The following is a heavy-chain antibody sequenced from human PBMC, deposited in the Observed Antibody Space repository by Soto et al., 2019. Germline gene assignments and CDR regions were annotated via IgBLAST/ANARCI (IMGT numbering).Heavy chain of an antibody. CDR3: ARDQPDIVVVVAATGAFDI. Sequence: GGSLRLSCAASGFTFSSYAMHWVRQAPGKGLEWVAVISYDGSNKYYADSVKGRFTISRDNSKNTLYLQMNSLRAEDTAVYYCARDQPDIVVVVAATGAFDIWGQGTMVTVSS. J-gene: IGHJ3*02. CDR2: ISYDGSNK. V-gene: IGHV3-30*04. CDR1: GFTFSSYA. D-gene: IGHD2-15*01.